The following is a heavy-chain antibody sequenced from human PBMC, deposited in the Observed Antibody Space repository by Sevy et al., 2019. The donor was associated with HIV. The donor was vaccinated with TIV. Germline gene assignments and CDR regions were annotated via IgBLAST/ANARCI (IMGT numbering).Heavy chain of an antibody. CDR1: GFAFSAFY. CDR2: VDPSGTIT. D-gene: IGHD5-18*01. V-gene: IGHV3-11*01. J-gene: IGHJ4*02. CDR3: ARGDSYGSF. Sequence: GGSLRLSCAASGFAFSAFYMTWIRQSPGKGLEWVSHVDPSGTITFYADSVKGRFTVSRDNAKNSPFLEMHSLRADDTALYYCARGDSYGSFWGQGTSVTVSS.